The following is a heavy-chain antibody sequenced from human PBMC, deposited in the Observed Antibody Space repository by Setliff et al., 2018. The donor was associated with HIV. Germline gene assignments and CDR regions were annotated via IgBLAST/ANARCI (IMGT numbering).Heavy chain of an antibody. D-gene: IGHD3-22*01. J-gene: IGHJ4*02. CDR3: ARDPHYFDTSGHYSWFYFDY. Sequence: PSETLSLTCTVSGGSMTSSNYYWGWIRQSPGRGLEWIGSISSSGSTTDHPSLRSRVTVSAATSKNQFSLKLTSVTAADTAVYFCARDPHYFDTSGHYSWFYFDYWGQGTLVTVSS. V-gene: IGHV4-39*07. CDR1: GGSMTSSNYY. CDR2: ISSSGST.